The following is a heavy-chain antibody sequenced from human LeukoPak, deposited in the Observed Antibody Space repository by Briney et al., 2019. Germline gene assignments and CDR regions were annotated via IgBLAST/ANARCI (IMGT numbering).Heavy chain of an antibody. D-gene: IGHD1-1*01. J-gene: IGHJ3*02. CDR3: ARPRTIGTAYDAFDI. CDR1: GYSISSGYY. CDR2: IYHSGSP. Sequence: KPSETLSLTCAVSGYSISSGYYWGWIRQPPGKGLEWIGSIYHSGSPYYNPSLKSRVTISVDTSKNQLSLRLSSVTAADTAMYYCARPRTIGTAYDAFDIWGQGTMVTVSS. V-gene: IGHV4-38-2*01.